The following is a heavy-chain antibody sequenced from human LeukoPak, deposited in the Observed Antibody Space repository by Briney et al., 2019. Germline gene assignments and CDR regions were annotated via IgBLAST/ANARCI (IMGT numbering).Heavy chain of an antibody. D-gene: IGHD3-10*01. Sequence: PGGSLRLSCTASGFTFGDYAMSWVRQAPEKGLEWVGFIRSKAYSGTTEYAASVKGRFTISRDDSKSIAYLQMNSLKTEDTAVYYCTRVGYYYGSGSYYKRYFDYWGQGTLVTVSS. J-gene: IGHJ4*02. CDR1: GFTFGDYA. CDR3: TRVGYYYGSGSYYKRYFDY. V-gene: IGHV3-49*04. CDR2: IRSKAYSGTT.